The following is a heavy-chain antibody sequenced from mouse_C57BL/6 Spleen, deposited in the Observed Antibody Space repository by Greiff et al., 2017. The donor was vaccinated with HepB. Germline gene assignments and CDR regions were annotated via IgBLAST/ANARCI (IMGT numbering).Heavy chain of an antibody. CDR1: GYTFTSYW. CDR2: IDPSDSYT. J-gene: IGHJ1*03. V-gene: IGHV1-69*01. CDR3: ARGGYYDYDVKYVDV. Sequence: QVQLQQPGAELVMPGASVKLSCKASGYTFTSYWMHWVKQRPGQGLEWIGEIDPSDSYTNYNQKFKGKSTLTVDKSSSTAYMQLSSLTSEDSAVYYCARGGYYDYDVKYVDVWGTGTTVTVAS. D-gene: IGHD2-4*01.